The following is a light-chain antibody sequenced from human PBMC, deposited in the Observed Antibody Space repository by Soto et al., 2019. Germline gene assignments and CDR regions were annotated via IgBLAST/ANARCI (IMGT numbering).Light chain of an antibody. V-gene: IGKV3-11*01. CDR2: DAS. J-gene: IGKJ3*01. CDR3: QQRSNWPPLFT. CDR1: QSVSIL. Sequence: EIVMTQSPATLSVSPGERATLSCRASQSVSILLAWYQQKPGQAPRLLIYDASNRATGIPARFSGSGSGTDFTLTISSLEPEDFAVYYCQQRSNWPPLFTFGPGTKVDIK.